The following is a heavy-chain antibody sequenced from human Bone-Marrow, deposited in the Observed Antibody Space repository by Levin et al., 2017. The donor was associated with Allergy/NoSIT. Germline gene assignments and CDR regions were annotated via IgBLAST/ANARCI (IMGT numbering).Heavy chain of an antibody. CDR1: GYRFNDYY. Sequence: ASVKVSCKASGYRFNDYYLHWVRQAPGQGLEWMGWYNPNSGASKFADKFQGRVTMDRDRSTDTAYMELRNLTSDDTAVYYCARLMRWELRTFDIWGQGTAVSFS. V-gene: IGHV1-2*02. D-gene: IGHD1-7*01. CDR2: YNPNSGAS. CDR3: ARLMRWELRTFDI. J-gene: IGHJ3*02.